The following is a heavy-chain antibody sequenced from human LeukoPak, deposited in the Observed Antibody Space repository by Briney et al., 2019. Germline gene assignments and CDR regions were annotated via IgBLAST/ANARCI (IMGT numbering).Heavy chain of an antibody. D-gene: IGHD3-10*01. Sequence: PGGSLRLSCAASGFTFSRYWMHWVRQAPGKGLVWVSRISPDGSRTTYADSVKGRFTISRDNAKNTVYLQMNSLRAEDTAVYYCARVALGSYNWFDPWGQGTLVIVSS. CDR3: ARVALGSYNWFDP. J-gene: IGHJ5*02. CDR2: ISPDGSRT. CDR1: GFTFSRYW. V-gene: IGHV3-74*01.